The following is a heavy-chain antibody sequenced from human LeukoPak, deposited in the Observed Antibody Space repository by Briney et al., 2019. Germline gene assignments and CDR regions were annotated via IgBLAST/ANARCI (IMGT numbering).Heavy chain of an antibody. V-gene: IGHV3-23*01. Sequence: GGSLRLSCAASGFTFSNYAMSWVRQAPGKGLEWVSAINDSGGSTYYADSVKGRFTISRDNAKNSLYLQMNSLRAEDTAVYYCATRQPLTYYYDSSGALDYWGQGTLVTVSS. CDR3: ATRQPLTYYYDSSGALDY. CDR2: INDSGGST. J-gene: IGHJ4*02. CDR1: GFTFSNYA. D-gene: IGHD3-22*01.